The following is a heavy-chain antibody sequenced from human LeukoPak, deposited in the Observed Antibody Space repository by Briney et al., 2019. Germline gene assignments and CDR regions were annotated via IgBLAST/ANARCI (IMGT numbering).Heavy chain of an antibody. V-gene: IGHV3-23*01. Sequence: PGGSLRLSCAASGFTFSSYAMSWVRQAPGKGLEWVSAISCSGGSTYYADSVKGRFTISRDNSKNTLYLQMNSLRAEDTAVYYCAKDTYTGSPSSDIVVVPAATFDYWGQGTLVTVSS. CDR2: ISCSGGST. CDR1: GFTFSSYA. J-gene: IGHJ4*02. D-gene: IGHD2-2*01. CDR3: AKDTYTGSPSSDIVVVPAATFDY.